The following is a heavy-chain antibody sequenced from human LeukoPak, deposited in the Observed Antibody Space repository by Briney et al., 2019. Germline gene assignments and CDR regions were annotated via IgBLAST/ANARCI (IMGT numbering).Heavy chain of an antibody. Sequence: ASVKVSCKTSGYTFTGYYMHWVRQAPGQGLEWMGWINPNSGGTNYAQKFQGRVTMTRDTSISTAYMELSSLKASDTAMYYCARHGDWHGGNSFYYYYMDVWGKGTTVTVSS. D-gene: IGHD4-23*01. CDR1: GYTFTGYY. CDR3: ARHGDWHGGNSFYYYYMDV. V-gene: IGHV1-2*02. CDR2: INPNSGGT. J-gene: IGHJ6*03.